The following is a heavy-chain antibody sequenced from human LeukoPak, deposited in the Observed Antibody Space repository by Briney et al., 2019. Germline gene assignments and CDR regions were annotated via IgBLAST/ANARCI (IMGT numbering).Heavy chain of an antibody. V-gene: IGHV3-30-3*01. Sequence: RGSPRLSCAASGFTFSRYAMHWVRQAPGKGLEWVAVISYDGSNEYYAESVKGRFTISRDSSENTLYLEMNSLRVEDTAVYYCARVGYYSSGPFSYFDYWGQGTPVTLSS. D-gene: IGHD3-10*01. CDR2: ISYDGSNE. CDR3: ARVGYYSSGPFSYFDY. CDR1: GFTFSRYA. J-gene: IGHJ4*02.